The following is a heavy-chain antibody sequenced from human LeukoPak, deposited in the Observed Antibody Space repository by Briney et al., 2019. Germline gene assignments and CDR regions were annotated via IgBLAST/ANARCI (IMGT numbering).Heavy chain of an antibody. CDR3: AKDGIAGYTYGSYFDY. CDR1: GFTFSSYG. CDR2: ISYDGSNK. D-gene: IGHD5-18*01. J-gene: IGHJ4*02. Sequence: GGSLRLSCAASGFTFSSYGMHWVRQAPGKGLEWVAVISYDGSNKYYADSVKGRFTISRDNSKNTLYLQMNSLRAEDTAVYYCAKDGIAGYTYGSYFDYWGQGPLVPVSS. V-gene: IGHV3-30*18.